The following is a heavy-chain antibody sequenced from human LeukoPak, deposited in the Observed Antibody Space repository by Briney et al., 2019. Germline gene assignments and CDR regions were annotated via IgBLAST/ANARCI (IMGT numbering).Heavy chain of an antibody. J-gene: IGHJ4*02. D-gene: IGHD5-24*01. V-gene: IGHV3-30*02. CDR1: GFTFSSYG. CDR3: AKGDGYNLEHRFDY. Sequence: GGSLRLSCAASGFTFSSYGMHWVRQAPGKWLEWVAFIRYDGSNKYYADSVKGRFTISRDNSKNTLYLQMNSLRAEDTAVYYCAKGDGYNLEHRFDYWGQGTLVTVSS. CDR2: IRYDGSNK.